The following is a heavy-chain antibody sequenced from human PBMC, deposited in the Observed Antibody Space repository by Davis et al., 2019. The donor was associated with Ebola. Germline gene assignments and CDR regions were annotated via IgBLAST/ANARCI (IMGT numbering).Heavy chain of an antibody. D-gene: IGHD2-2*01. J-gene: IGHJ5*02. V-gene: IGHV4-59*04. CDR3: ARLTSP. CDR1: GASFSDYL. CDR2: ISSDGAT. Sequence: SETLSLTCAVYGASFSDYLCSWFRQPPGKGLEWIGSISSDGATYNNPSLQSQFTMSLDTSKNQFSLTVTSVTAADTAMYYCARLTSPWGQGILVTVSS.